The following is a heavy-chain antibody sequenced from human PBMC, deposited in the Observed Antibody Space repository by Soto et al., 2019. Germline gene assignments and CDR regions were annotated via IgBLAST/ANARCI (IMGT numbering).Heavy chain of an antibody. CDR2: INPNSGGT. Sequence: ASVKVSCKASGYTFTGYYMHWVRQAPGQGLEWMGWINPNSGGTNYAQKFQGWVTMTRDTSISTAYMELSRLRSDDTAVYYCARGLYYYGSGSCHFDYWGQGTLVTVSS. V-gene: IGHV1-2*04. D-gene: IGHD3-10*01. CDR3: ARGLYYYGSGSCHFDY. CDR1: GYTFTGYY. J-gene: IGHJ4*02.